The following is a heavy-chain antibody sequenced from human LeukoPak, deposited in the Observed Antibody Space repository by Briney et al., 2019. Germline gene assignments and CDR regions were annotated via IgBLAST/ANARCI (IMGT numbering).Heavy chain of an antibody. V-gene: IGHV4-30-2*01. J-gene: IGHJ4*02. CDR1: GGSISSGGYS. D-gene: IGHD3-10*01. CDR2: IYHSGSP. Sequence: PSETLSLTCAVSGGSISSGGYSWSWIRQPPGKGLEWIGYIYHSGSPYYNPSLKSRVTISVDRSKNQFSLKLSSVTAADTAVYYCARDRKEGYGSGPFDYWGQVTLVTVSS. CDR3: ARDRKEGYGSGPFDY.